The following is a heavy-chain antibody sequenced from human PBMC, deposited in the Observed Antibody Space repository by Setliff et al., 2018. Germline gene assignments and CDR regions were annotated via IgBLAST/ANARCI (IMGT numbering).Heavy chain of an antibody. CDR2: ISGSGST. D-gene: IGHD7-27*01. Sequence: GSLRLSCAASGFTFSSHAMTWVRQVPGKGLEWVSAISGSGSTYYADSVKGRFTISRDNSKNTLYLQMNSLGAEDTAVYYRAKSPGDGPYYYYYMDVWGKGTTVTVSS. V-gene: IGHV3-23*01. J-gene: IGHJ6*03. CDR1: GFTFSSHA. CDR3: AKSPGDGPYYYYYMDV.